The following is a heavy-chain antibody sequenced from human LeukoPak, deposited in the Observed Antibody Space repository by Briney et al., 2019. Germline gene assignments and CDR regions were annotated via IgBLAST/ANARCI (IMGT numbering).Heavy chain of an antibody. CDR1: GGSISSYY. CDR3: ARRSVVTAINFDTFDI. V-gene: IGHV4-59*08. Sequence: PSETLSLTCTVSGGSISSYYWNWIRQLPGMGLEWTGYIYSTGSTNYNPSLRGRVIISLDTSKNRFSLELSSVTAADTALYYCARRSVVTAINFDTFDIWGQGTMVTVSS. D-gene: IGHD2-21*02. CDR2: IYSTGST. J-gene: IGHJ3*02.